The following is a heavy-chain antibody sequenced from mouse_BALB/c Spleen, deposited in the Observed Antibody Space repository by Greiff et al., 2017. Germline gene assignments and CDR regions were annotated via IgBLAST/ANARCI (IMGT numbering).Heavy chain of an antibody. D-gene: IGHD1-1*01. Sequence: VQLQQSGPGLVQPSQCLSITCTVSGFSLTSYGVHWVRQSPGKGLEWLGVIWSGGSTDYNAAFISRLSISKDNSTSHAFLKMNSLQTDDTAMYYCASSTTVVGILDYWGQGTTLTVSS. J-gene: IGHJ2*01. CDR1: GFSLTSYG. CDR3: ASSTTVVGILDY. V-gene: IGHV2-2*01. CDR2: IWSGGST.